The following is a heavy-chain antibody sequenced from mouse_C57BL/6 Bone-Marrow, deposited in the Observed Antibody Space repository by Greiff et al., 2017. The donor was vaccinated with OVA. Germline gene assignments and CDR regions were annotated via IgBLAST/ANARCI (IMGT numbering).Heavy chain of an antibody. CDR2: ISSGGDYI. D-gene: IGHD1-1*02. CDR1: GFTFSSYA. J-gene: IGHJ2*01. V-gene: IGHV5-9-1*02. CDR3: TRDRRTWVGYFDY. Sequence: EVKLMESGEGLVKPGGSLKLSCAASGFTFSSYAMSWVRQTPEKRLEWVAYISSGGDYIYYADTVKGRFTIPRDNARNTLYLQMSSLKSEDTAMYYCTRDRRTWVGYFDYWGQGTTLTVSS.